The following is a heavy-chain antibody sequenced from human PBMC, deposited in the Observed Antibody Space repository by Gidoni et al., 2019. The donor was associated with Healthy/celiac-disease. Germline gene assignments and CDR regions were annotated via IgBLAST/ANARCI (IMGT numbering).Heavy chain of an antibody. V-gene: IGHV1-18*01. D-gene: IGHD3-16*01. CDR2: ISAYNGNT. Sequence: QVQLVQSGAEVKKPGASVKVSCKASGYTFTSYGISWVRQAPGQGLEWMGWISAYNGNTNYAQKLRGRVTMTTDTSTSTAYMDLRSLRSDDTAVYYCARYFTLSSKGTPLGYWGQGTLVTVSS. CDR3: ARYFTLSSKGTPLGY. J-gene: IGHJ4*02. CDR1: GYTFTSYG.